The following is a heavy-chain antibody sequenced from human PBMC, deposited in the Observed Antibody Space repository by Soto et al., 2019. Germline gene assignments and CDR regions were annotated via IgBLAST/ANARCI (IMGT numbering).Heavy chain of an antibody. CDR3: ARGRYGDY. V-gene: IGHV1-18*01. Sequence: QVHLVQSGAEVKKPGASVKVSCKGSGYAFTTYGITWVRQAPGQGLEWMGWISAHNGNTNYAQKLQGRVTVTRDTSTSTAHMELRSLRSDDTAVYYWARGRYGDYWGQGALVTVSS. J-gene: IGHJ4*02. CDR2: ISAHNGNT. D-gene: IGHD1-1*01. CDR1: GYAFTTYG.